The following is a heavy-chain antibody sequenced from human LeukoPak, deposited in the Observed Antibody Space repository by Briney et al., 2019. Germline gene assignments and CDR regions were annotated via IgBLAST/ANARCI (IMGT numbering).Heavy chain of an antibody. Sequence: ASVKVSCTASGYTFTRNYMHWVRLAPGQGLEWMGIINPRGGSTTYAQKFQGRLTMTRDTSTSTVYMELSSLRSEDTAVYYWAREYADYTFSFDFWGQGTLVTVSS. CDR3: AREYADYTFSFDF. J-gene: IGHJ4*02. CDR2: INPRGGST. D-gene: IGHD4-17*01. V-gene: IGHV1-46*01. CDR1: GYTFTRNY.